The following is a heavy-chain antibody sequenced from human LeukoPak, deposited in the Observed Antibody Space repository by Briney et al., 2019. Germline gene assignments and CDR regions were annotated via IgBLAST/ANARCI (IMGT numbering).Heavy chain of an antibody. J-gene: IGHJ4*02. CDR3: ARDRWLDF. Sequence: SQTLSLTCTVSGGSISSGSYYWSWVRQPPGEGLEWIGYIYYTGSTNYNPSLKSRVTLSVDTSKNQLSLNLRSVTAADTAVYYCARDRWLDFWGQGTLVTVSS. V-gene: IGHV4-61*01. CDR2: IYYTGST. D-gene: IGHD6-19*01. CDR1: GGSISSGSYY.